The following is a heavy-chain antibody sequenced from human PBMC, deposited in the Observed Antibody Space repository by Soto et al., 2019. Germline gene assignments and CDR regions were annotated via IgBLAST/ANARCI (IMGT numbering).Heavy chain of an antibody. CDR2: IHPDGGHT. Sequence: QVQLVQSGAEVKKPGASVKVSCKASGYTFTGYYMHWVRQAPGQGLEWMGVIHPDGGHTTYSQKFQDRVTMTRDTFTSTVYMELSSLRSEDTAVYYCARGDNDYWGQGTLVTVSS. V-gene: IGHV1-46*01. CDR1: GYTFTGYY. J-gene: IGHJ4*02. CDR3: ARGDNDY.